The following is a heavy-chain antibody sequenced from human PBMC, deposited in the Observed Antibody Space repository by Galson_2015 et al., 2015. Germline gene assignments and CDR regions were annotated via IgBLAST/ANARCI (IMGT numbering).Heavy chain of an antibody. Sequence: ETLSLTCTVSGGSISSSSYYWGWIRQPPGKGLEWIGSIYYSGSTYYNPSLKSRVTISVDTSKNQFSLKLSSVTAADTAVYYCARQKRKSNYYDSPRGDYWGQGTLVTVSS. D-gene: IGHD3-22*01. CDR2: IYYSGST. J-gene: IGHJ4*02. V-gene: IGHV4-39*01. CDR1: GGSISSSSYY. CDR3: ARQKRKSNYYDSPRGDY.